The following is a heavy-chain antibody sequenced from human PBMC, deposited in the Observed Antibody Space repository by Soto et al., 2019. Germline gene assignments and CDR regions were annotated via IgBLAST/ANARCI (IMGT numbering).Heavy chain of an antibody. J-gene: IGHJ4*02. CDR2: IIPILGIA. D-gene: IGHD2-2*01. Sequence: SVKVSSKASGGTFSSYTISLVRQAPGQGLEWMGRIIPILGIANYAQKFQGRVTITADKSTSTAYMELRSLRSDDTAVYYCASQYCTNIRCYALDYWGPGTLVTVPQ. CDR3: ASQYCTNIRCYALDY. CDR1: GGTFSSYT. V-gene: IGHV1-69*02.